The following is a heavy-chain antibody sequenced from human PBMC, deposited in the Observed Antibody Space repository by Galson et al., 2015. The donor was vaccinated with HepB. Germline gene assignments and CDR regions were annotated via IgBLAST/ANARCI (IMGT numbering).Heavy chain of an antibody. V-gene: IGHV3-48*04. CDR3: ARDPVVSSGWYWFDY. Sequence: SLRLSCAASGFTFSSYSMNWVRQAPGKGLEWVSYISSSSSTIYYADSVKGRFTISRDNAKNSLYLQMNSLRAEDTAVYYCARDPVVSSGWYWFDYWGQGTLVTVSS. J-gene: IGHJ4*02. CDR2: ISSSSSTI. D-gene: IGHD6-19*01. CDR1: GFTFSSYS.